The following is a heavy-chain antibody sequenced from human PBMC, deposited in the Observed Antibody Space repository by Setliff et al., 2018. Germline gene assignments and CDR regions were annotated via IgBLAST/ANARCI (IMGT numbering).Heavy chain of an antibody. V-gene: IGHV3-23*03. D-gene: IGHD4-4*01. J-gene: IGHJ4*02. CDR2: IYTGESTT. Sequence: GGSLRLSCAASGFTFRSNAMNWVRQAPAKGLEWVSVIYTGESTTYYADSVKGRFAISRDNSKNTLYLQMNSLRAEDTAIYYCAKCSSWHSHYPHFNYWGQGTLVTVS. CDR3: AKCSSWHSHYPHFNY. CDR1: GFTFRSNA.